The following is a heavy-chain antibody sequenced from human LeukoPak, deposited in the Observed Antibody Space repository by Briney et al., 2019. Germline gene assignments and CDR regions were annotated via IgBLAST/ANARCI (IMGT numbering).Heavy chain of an antibody. Sequence: ASVKVSCKASGYTFTSYGVSWVRQAPGQGLEWMGWISAYNGNTNYAQKLQGRVTMTTDTSTSTAYMELRSLRSDDTAVYYCARDDNQLPRNPFDYWGQGTLVTVSS. CDR2: ISAYNGNT. J-gene: IGHJ4*02. CDR3: ARDDNQLPRNPFDY. D-gene: IGHD2-2*01. V-gene: IGHV1-18*01. CDR1: GYTFTSYG.